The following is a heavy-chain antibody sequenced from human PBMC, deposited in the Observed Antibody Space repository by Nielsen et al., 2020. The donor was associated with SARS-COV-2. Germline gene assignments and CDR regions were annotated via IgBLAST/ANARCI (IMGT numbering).Heavy chain of an antibody. Sequence: GESLKISCAASGFTFSNAWMSWVRQAPGKGLEWVGRIKSKTDGGITDYAAPVKGRFTISRDDSKNTLYLQMNSLKTEDTAVYYCTTVGSGYDYYYYYGMDVWGQGTTVTVSS. CDR2: IKSKTDGGIT. CDR3: TTVGSGYDYYYYYGMDV. CDR1: GFTFSNAW. V-gene: IGHV3-15*01. D-gene: IGHD5-12*01. J-gene: IGHJ6*02.